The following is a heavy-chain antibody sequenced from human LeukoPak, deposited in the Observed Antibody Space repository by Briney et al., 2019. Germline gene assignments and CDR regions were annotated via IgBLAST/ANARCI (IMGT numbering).Heavy chain of an antibody. J-gene: IGHJ4*02. V-gene: IGHV4-39*07. Sequence: SETLSLTCTVSGGPISSSSHYWGWIRQPPGKGLEWIGSMYYRGNTYHNPSLKSRVTISVDTSKNQFSLKLSSVTAADTAVYYCATTTIRLGYWGQGTLVTVSS. CDR1: GGPISSSSHY. CDR2: MYYRGNT. CDR3: ATTTIRLGY. D-gene: IGHD1-26*01.